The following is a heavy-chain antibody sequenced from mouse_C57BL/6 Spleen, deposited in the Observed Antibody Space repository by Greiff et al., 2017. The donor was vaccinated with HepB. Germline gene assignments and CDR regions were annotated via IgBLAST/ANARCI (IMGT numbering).Heavy chain of an antibody. Sequence: QVQLQQSGPELVKPGASVKISCKASGYAFSSSWMNWVKQRPGKGLEWIGRIYPGDGDTNYNGKFKGKATLTADKSSSTAYMQLSSLTSEDSAVYFCARNWEGGYFDVWGTGTTVTVSS. CDR3: ARNWEGGYFDV. V-gene: IGHV1-82*01. J-gene: IGHJ1*03. D-gene: IGHD4-1*01. CDR1: GYAFSSSW. CDR2: IYPGDGDT.